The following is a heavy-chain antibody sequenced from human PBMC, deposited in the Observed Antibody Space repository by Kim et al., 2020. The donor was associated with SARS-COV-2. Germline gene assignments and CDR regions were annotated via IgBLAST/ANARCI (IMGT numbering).Heavy chain of an antibody. Sequence: SETLSLTCTVSGGSISSGGYYWSWIRQHPGKGLEWIGYIYYSGSTYYNPSLKSRVTISVDTSKNQFSLKLSSVTAADTAVYYCARDLRYCSSTSNPCYYYMDVWGKGTTVTVSS. CDR2: IYYSGST. V-gene: IGHV4-31*03. CDR1: GGSISSGGYY. D-gene: IGHD2-2*01. CDR3: ARDLRYCSSTSNPCYYYMDV. J-gene: IGHJ6*03.